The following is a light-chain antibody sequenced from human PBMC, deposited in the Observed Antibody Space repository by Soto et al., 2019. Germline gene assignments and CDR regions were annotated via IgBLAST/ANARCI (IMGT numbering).Light chain of an antibody. Sequence: DIQMTQSPSSLSASLGDRVTITWRASQSINTYLNWYQQRPGKAPNLLIYAASSLQSGVPSRFSGSGYGTDFNLTISSLQPEDFATYYCQQSYGTLITFGQGTRLEIK. V-gene: IGKV1-39*01. J-gene: IGKJ5*01. CDR2: AAS. CDR3: QQSYGTLIT. CDR1: QSINTY.